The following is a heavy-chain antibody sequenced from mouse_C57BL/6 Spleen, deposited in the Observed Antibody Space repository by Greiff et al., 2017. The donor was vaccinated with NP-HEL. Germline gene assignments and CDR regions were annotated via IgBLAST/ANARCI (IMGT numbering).Heavy chain of an antibody. CDR1: GYAFSSSW. CDR3: ARAPREWFAY. Sequence: VQLQQSGPELVKPGASVKISCKASGYAFSSSWMNWVKQRPGKGLEWIGRIYPGDGDTNYNGKFKGKATLTADKSSSTAYMQLSSLTSEDSAVYFGARAPREWFAYWGQGTLVTVSA. D-gene: IGHD3-3*01. CDR2: IYPGDGDT. V-gene: IGHV1-82*01. J-gene: IGHJ3*01.